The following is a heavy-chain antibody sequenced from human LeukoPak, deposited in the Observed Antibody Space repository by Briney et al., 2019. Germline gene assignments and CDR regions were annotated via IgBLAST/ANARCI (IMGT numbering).Heavy chain of an antibody. J-gene: IGHJ4*02. CDR3: TTKVIRGNSGDDYDD. CDR2: ISSDGNDK. V-gene: IGHV3-30*03. Sequence: GSPRLSFAASGVTFSSYGMHWGRPAPGKGREGVALISSDGNDKLYGDSVKGRFTISRDDSKSTLYLQMNSLRAEDTAVYYCTTKVIRGNSGDDYDDWGQGTLVTVSS. D-gene: IGHD5-12*01. CDR1: GVTFSSYG.